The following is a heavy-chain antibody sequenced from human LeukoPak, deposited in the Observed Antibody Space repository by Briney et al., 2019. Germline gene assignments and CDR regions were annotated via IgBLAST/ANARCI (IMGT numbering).Heavy chain of an antibody. CDR1: GGAISSGGYY. CDR3: ARDGANCSGGTCYTHYFDY. CDR2: IYYSGNT. V-gene: IGHV4-31*03. J-gene: IGHJ4*02. D-gene: IGHD2-15*01. Sequence: SETLSLTCTVSGGAISSGGYYWSWIRQHPGKGLGWIGYIYYSGNTYYNPSLKSRVTISVDTSKNQFSLKLSSVTAADTAVYYCARDGANCSGGTCYTHYFDYWGQGTLVTVSS.